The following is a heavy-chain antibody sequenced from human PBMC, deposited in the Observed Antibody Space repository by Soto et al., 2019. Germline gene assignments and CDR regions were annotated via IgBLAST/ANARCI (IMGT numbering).Heavy chain of an antibody. CDR2: IYYSGST. CDR3: ATIGANRNYDFWSGYGNPSYYYYGMDV. D-gene: IGHD3-3*01. V-gene: IGHV4-39*01. Sequence: PSETLSLTCTVSGGSISSSSYYWGWIRQPPGKGLERIGSIYYSGSTYYNPSLKSRVTISVDTSKNQFSLKLSSVTAADTAAYYCATIGANRNYDFWSGYGNPSYYYYGMDVWGQGTTVTVSS. CDR1: GGSISSSSYY. J-gene: IGHJ6*02.